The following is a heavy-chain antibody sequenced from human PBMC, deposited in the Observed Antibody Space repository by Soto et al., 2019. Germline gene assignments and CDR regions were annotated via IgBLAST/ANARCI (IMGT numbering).Heavy chain of an antibody. Sequence: SETLSLTCAVYGGSFSGYYWSWIRQPPGKGLEWIGEINHSGSTNYNPSLKSRVTISVDTSKNQFSLKLSSVTAADTAVYYCARGGGRIPAAIGGLCPYFDYWCQGTLVTVSS. J-gene: IGHJ4*02. V-gene: IGHV4-34*01. CDR2: INHSGST. CDR3: ARGGGRIPAAIGGLCPYFDY. CDR1: GGSFSGYY. D-gene: IGHD2-2*01.